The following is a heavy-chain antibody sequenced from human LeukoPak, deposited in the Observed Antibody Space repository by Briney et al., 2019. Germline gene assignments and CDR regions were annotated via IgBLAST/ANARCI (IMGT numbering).Heavy chain of an antibody. CDR1: GGTFSSYA. J-gene: IGHJ5*02. Sequence: ASVKVSCKASGGTFSSYAISWVRQAPGQGLEWMGRIIPILGIANYAQKFQGRVTITADESTSTAYMELSSLRSEDTAVYYCAREPIAAAGKNWFDPWGQGTLVTVSS. CDR2: IIPILGIA. V-gene: IGHV1-69*04. D-gene: IGHD6-13*01. CDR3: AREPIAAAGKNWFDP.